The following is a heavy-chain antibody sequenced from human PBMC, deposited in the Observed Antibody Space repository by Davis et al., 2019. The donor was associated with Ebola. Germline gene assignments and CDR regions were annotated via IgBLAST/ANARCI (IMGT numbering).Heavy chain of an antibody. V-gene: IGHV1-2*02. CDR2: INPNSGGT. CDR3: ASLPNTVTPTSDY. J-gene: IGHJ4*02. Sequence: ASVKVSCKASGYTFTGYYMHWVRQAPGQGLEWMGWINPNSGGTNYAQKFQGRVTMTRDTSISTAYMELSRLRSDDTAVYYCASLPNTVTPTSDYWGQGTLVTVSS. D-gene: IGHD4-17*01. CDR1: GYTFTGYY.